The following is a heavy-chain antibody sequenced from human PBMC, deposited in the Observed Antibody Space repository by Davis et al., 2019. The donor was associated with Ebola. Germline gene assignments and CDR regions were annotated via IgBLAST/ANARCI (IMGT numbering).Heavy chain of an antibody. Sequence: GGSLRLSCAASGFTFRSYAMSWVRQAPGTGLEWVSEISGSGGSTNYADSVKGRFTISRDNSKNTLYLQMNSLRGEDTAVYYCAKYYYGMDVWGKGTTVTVSS. CDR2: ISGSGGST. J-gene: IGHJ6*04. V-gene: IGHV3-23*01. CDR3: AKYYYGMDV. CDR1: GFTFRSYA.